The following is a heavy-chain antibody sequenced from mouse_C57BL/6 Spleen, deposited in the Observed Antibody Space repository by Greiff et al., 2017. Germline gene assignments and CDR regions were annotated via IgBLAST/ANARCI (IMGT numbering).Heavy chain of an antibody. CDR1: GYTFTSYW. CDR2: IDPSDSYT. J-gene: IGHJ4*01. Sequence: VQLQQPGAELVMPGASVKLSCKASGYTFTSYWMHWVKQRPGQGLEWIGEIDPSDSYTNYNQKFKGKSTLTVAKSSSTAYMQLSSLTSEDSAVYYCARGGAVVATKGAMDYWGQGTSVTVSS. CDR3: ARGGAVVATKGAMDY. D-gene: IGHD1-1*01. V-gene: IGHV1-69*01.